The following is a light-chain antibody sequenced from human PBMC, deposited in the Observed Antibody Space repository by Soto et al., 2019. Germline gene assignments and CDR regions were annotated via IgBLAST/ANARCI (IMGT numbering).Light chain of an antibody. J-gene: IGLJ1*01. CDR2: EVS. CDR3: CSYAGSSTRYV. Sequence: QSVLTQPASVYGSPGQSITISCTGTSSDVGSYNLVSWYQQHPGKAPKLMIYEVSKRPSGVSNRFSGSKSGNTASLTISGLQAEDKADYYCCSYAGSSTRYVFGTGTKVTVL. CDR1: SSDVGSYNL. V-gene: IGLV2-23*02.